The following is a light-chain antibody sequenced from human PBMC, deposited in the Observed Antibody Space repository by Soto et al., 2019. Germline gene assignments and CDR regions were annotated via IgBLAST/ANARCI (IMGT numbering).Light chain of an antibody. J-gene: IGKJ5*01. CDR1: QDINIY. V-gene: IGKV1-33*01. CDR3: QQYDIPPIT. Sequence: DIQMTQSPSSLFASVGDRVTITCQATQDINIYLNWYQQKPGKAPNLLIYDASNLEIGVPSRFSGSGSGTHFTFTISSLQTEDIGTYYCQQYDIPPITSGRGTRLEIK. CDR2: DAS.